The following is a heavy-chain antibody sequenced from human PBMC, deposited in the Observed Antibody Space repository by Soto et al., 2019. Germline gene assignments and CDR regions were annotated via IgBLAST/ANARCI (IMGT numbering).Heavy chain of an antibody. CDR3: ARVVTVEKSFHYWYFDL. CDR1: GGTFSSYA. Sequence: QVQLVQSGAEVKKPGSSVKVSCKAPGGTFSSYAISWVRQAPGQGLEWMGGIIPIFGTTNYAQKFQGRVTITADESTSTAYMELSSLRSEDTAMYYCARVVTVEKSFHYWYFDLWGRGTLVTVSS. D-gene: IGHD4-17*01. V-gene: IGHV1-69*12. J-gene: IGHJ2*01. CDR2: IIPIFGTT.